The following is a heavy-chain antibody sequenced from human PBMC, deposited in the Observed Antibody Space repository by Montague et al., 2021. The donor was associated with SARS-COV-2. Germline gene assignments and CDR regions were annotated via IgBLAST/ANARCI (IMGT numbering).Heavy chain of an antibody. J-gene: IGHJ3*02. CDR1: GGSVNSGSLY. V-gene: IGHV4-61*01. CDR2: IYDGGAV. CDR3: VRDHPYGGPRGAYDI. Sequence: SETLSLTCTVSGGSVNSGSLYWSWLRRSPGKGLEWIAYIYDGGAVNYNPSLGSRVTISTDTSKNQLSLKVNSVTAADTAVYYCVRDHPYGGPRGAYDIWGQGTVVTVSS. D-gene: IGHD4-23*01.